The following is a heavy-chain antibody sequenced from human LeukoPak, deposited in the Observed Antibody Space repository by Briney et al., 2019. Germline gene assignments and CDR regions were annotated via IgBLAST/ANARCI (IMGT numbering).Heavy chain of an antibody. V-gene: IGHV3-23*01. CDR3: AKPQGLPPKWFDP. J-gene: IGHJ5*02. Sequence: GGSLRLSCAASGFTFSSYAMSWVRQAPGKGLEWVSAISGSGGTTYYADSVKGRFTISRDNSKNTLYLQMYSLRAEDTAVYYCAKPQGLPPKWFDPWGQGTLVTVSS. CDR1: GFTFSSYA. CDR2: ISGSGGTT.